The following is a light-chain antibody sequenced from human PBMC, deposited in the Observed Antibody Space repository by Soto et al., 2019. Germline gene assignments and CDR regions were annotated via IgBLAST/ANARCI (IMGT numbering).Light chain of an antibody. Sequence: QSVLTQPPSVSGAPGQRVTISCTGNNSNLGAGYDVHWYQQLPGAAPKLVIFGNRNRPSGVPERFSGSKSGTSASLAITGLQAEDEADYYCSSDTSTSAVLFGGGTKVTVL. V-gene: IGLV1-40*01. J-gene: IGLJ2*01. CDR1: NSNLGAGYD. CDR2: GNR. CDR3: SSDTSTSAVL.